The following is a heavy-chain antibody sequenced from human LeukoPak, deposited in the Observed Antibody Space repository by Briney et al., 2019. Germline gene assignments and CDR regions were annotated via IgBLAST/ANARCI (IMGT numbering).Heavy chain of an antibody. Sequence: SETLSLTCTVSGGSISSSSYYWGWIRQPPGKGLEWIGSIYYSGSTYYNPSLKSRVTISVDTSKNQFSLKLSSVTAADTAVYYCARGTRITMVRGVQPLYYFDYWGQGTLVTVSS. CDR3: ARGTRITMVRGVQPLYYFDY. CDR1: GGSISSSSYY. D-gene: IGHD3-10*01. CDR2: IYYSGST. V-gene: IGHV4-39*07. J-gene: IGHJ4*02.